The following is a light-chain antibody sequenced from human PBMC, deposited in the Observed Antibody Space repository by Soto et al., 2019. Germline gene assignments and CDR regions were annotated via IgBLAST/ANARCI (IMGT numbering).Light chain of an antibody. CDR3: QQYGSSGT. CDR1: QSVSNNY. CDR2: GAS. V-gene: IGKV3-20*01. Sequence: EIVFTKCPGTLSQSPGERATLSCRASQSVSNNYLAWYQQKPGQAPRLLIYGASNRATGIPDRFSGSGSGTDFTLTISRLEPEDFAVYYCQQYGSSGTFGQGTKVDI. J-gene: IGKJ1*01.